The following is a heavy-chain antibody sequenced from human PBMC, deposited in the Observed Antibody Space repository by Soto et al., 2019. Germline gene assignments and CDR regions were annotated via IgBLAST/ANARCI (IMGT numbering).Heavy chain of an antibody. CDR2: IAGSGDET. CDR1: GFTFSIYG. D-gene: IGHD6-25*01. J-gene: IGHJ4*02. V-gene: IGHV3-23*01. CDR3: VKSTRSGCEAPWDY. Sequence: GGSLRLACAATGFTFSIYGMNWVRQAPGKGLEWVSGIAGSGDETYYADSVKGRFTVSRDNSKNMLYLQLNSLRADDTPVYYCVKSTRSGCEAPWDYWGQGTQVTVSS.